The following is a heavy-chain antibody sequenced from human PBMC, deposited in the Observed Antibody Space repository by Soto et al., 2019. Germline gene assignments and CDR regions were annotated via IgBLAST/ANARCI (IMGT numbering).Heavy chain of an antibody. Sequence: SVKASSKASGYTFTGYYMHWVRQAPGQGLEWMGWIDPNSGGTNYAQKFQGWVTMTRDTSISTAYMELSRLRSDDTAVYYCARGLERPSGIDYWGQGTLVTVSS. CDR2: IDPNSGGT. CDR1: GYTFTGYY. V-gene: IGHV1-2*04. J-gene: IGHJ4*02. D-gene: IGHD1-1*01. CDR3: ARGLERPSGIDY.